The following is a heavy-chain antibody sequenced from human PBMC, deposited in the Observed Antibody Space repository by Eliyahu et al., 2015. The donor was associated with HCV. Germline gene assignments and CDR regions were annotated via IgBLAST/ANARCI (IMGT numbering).Heavy chain of an antibody. CDR2: IYHSGTT. J-gene: IGHJ4*02. V-gene: IGHV4-34*02. CDR1: GGSFSDYY. CDR3: ARARKYNTAYYLDS. D-gene: IGHD1-14*01. Sequence: QVPLQQWGAGLLKPSETLTFTXAVYGGSFSDYYWTWIRQSPGKGLEWIXEIYHSGTTNSNPSLKRRVTISVDTSKNQFSLKLNSVTAADTAVYYCARARKYNTAYYLDSWGQGTLVTVSS.